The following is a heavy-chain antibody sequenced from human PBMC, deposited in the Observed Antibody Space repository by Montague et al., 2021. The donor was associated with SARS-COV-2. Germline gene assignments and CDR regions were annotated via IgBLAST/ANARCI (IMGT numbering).Heavy chain of an antibody. D-gene: IGHD3-9*01. J-gene: IGHJ3*02. CDR3: ARGGPVQGSFRHFDSISSDALDI. CDR2: VNLCGAP. CDR1: RGSFSNYY. V-gene: IGHV4-34*01. Sequence: SETLSLTCAVSRGSFSNYYCSWICLSPAKGMDLICEVNLCGAPNYSSTLTSRVPISLSMSTTQIPLNLNSVTVADTAVFFCARGGPVQGSFRHFDSISSDALDIWAQGSLVIVSS.